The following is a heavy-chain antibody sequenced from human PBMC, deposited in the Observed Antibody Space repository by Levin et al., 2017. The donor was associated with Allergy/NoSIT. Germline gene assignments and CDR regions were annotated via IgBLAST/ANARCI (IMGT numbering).Heavy chain of an antibody. D-gene: IGHD3-16*02. J-gene: IGHJ4*02. V-gene: IGHV3-33*01. CDR1: GFTFSSYA. CDR2: IWFDGYNK. CDR3: ARGEASFGGVIVHFDY. Sequence: GGSLRLSCAASGFTFSSYAMHWVRQAPGKGLEWVAVIWFDGYNKYYGDSVKGRFTISRDNSKNSLYLQMNSLRAEDTAVYYCARGEASFGGVIVHFDYWGQGTLVTVSS.